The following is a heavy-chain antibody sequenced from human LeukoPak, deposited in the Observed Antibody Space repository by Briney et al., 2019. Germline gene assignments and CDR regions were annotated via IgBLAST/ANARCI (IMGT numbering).Heavy chain of an antibody. Sequence: GGSLRLSCAASGFTFSSYAMSWVRQAPGKGLEWVSPISGSGGSTYYADSVKGRFTISRDNSKNTLYLQMNSLRAEDTAVYYCAKAATQWLVLRYFDYWGQGTLVTVSS. V-gene: IGHV3-23*01. CDR3: AKAATQWLVLRYFDY. CDR2: ISGSGGST. J-gene: IGHJ4*02. D-gene: IGHD6-19*01. CDR1: GFTFSSYA.